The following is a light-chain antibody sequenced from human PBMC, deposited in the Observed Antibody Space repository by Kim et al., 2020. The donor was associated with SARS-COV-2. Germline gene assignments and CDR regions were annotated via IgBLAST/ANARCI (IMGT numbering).Light chain of an antibody. CDR3: QQSYSTLPGT. CDR1: QSISSY. CDR2: AAS. V-gene: IGKV1-39*01. J-gene: IGKJ2*01. Sequence: DIQMTQSPSSLSASVGDRVTITCRASQSISSYLNWYQQKPGKSPKLLIYAASSLQSGVPSRFSGSGSGTDFTLTISSLQPEDFATYYCQQSYSTLPGTFGQGTKLEI.